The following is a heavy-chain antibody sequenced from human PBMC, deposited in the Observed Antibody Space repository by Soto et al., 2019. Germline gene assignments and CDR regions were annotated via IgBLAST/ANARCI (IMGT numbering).Heavy chain of an antibody. J-gene: IGHJ3*02. V-gene: IGHV4-59*01. CDR1: GGSISSYY. Sequence: SETLSLTCTVSGGSISSYYWSWIRQPPGKGLEWIGYIYYSGSTNYNPSLKSRVTISVDTSKNQFSLKLSSVTAADTAVYYCASTTQELRRGAFDIWGQGTMVTVSS. CDR2: IYYSGST. CDR3: ASTTQELRRGAFDI. D-gene: IGHD2-21*01.